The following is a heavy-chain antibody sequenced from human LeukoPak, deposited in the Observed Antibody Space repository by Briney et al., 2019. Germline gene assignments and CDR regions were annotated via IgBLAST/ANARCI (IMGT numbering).Heavy chain of an antibody. CDR1: GFSFSTYW. CDR2: INQDGSEK. Sequence: GSLRLSCAASGFSFSTYWMSWVRQAPGKGLEWVAAINQDGSEKYYVDSVKGRFTISRDNAKNSLYLQMNSLRAEDTAVYYCAREGFDSYGTTKDAFDVWGQGTMVTVPS. V-gene: IGHV3-7*05. CDR3: AREGFDSYGTTKDAFDV. J-gene: IGHJ3*01. D-gene: IGHD5-18*01.